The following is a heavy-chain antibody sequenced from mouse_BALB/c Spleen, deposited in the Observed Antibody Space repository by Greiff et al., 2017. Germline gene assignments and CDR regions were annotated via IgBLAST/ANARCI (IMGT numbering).Heavy chain of an antibody. CDR2: ISSGGGST. J-gene: IGHJ3*01. Sequence: EVQGVESGGGLVKPGGSLKLSCAASGFAFSSYDMSWVRQTPEKRLEWVAYISSGGGSTYYPDTVKGRFTISRDNAKNTLYLQMSSLKSEDTAMYYCARQSYGSSYGFAYWGQGTLVTVSA. CDR3: ARQSYGSSYGFAY. V-gene: IGHV5-12-1*01. CDR1: GFAFSSYD. D-gene: IGHD1-1*01.